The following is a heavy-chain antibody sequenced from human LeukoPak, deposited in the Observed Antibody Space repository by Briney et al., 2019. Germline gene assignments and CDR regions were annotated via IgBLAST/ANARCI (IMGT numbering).Heavy chain of an antibody. CDR3: ARVGLSYSRPFDY. D-gene: IGHD2/OR15-2a*01. Sequence: ASVKVSCKASGYTFTSYHLHWVRQAPGQGIEWMGIINPSGGSTNYAQKFQGRVTITADESTSTAYMELSSLRSEDTAVYYCARVGLSYSRPFDYWGQGTLVTVSS. CDR2: INPSGGST. CDR1: GYTFTSYH. V-gene: IGHV1-46*01. J-gene: IGHJ4*02.